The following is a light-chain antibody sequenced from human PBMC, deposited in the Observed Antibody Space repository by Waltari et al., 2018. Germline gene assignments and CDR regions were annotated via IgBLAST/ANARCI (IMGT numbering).Light chain of an antibody. V-gene: IGKV3-15*01. J-gene: IGKJ1*01. CDR3: QQYNNWPQT. Sequence: DIVMTQSPATLSVSPGERVTLSGSASESIHIKLVWYQQKPGQAPRLLIYGASTRATDIPARFSGSGSGTAFTLTISNMQSEDFAVYYCQQYNNWPQTFGQGTKVEIK. CDR1: ESIHIK. CDR2: GAS.